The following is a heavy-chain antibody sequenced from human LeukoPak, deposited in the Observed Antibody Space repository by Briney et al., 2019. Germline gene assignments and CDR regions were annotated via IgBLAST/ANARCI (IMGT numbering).Heavy chain of an antibody. J-gene: IGHJ4*02. CDR3: ARDRVLHYFDY. D-gene: IGHD3-16*01. Sequence: GGSLPLSCAASGFTFSSHGMHWVRQAPGKGLEWVAVIWYDGSDKYYADSVKGRFTISRDNSKNTLYLQMTSLRADDTAVYYCARDRVLHYFDYWGQGALVTVSS. V-gene: IGHV3-33*01. CDR2: IWYDGSDK. CDR1: GFTFSSHG.